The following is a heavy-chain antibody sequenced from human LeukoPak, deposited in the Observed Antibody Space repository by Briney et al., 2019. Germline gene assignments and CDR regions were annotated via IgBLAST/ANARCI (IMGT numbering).Heavy chain of an antibody. CDR3: ARDMTTVTTRIYGMDV. Sequence: GGSLRLSCAASRFTFSSYSMNWVRQAPGKGLEWVSSISSSSSYIYYADSVKGRFTISRDNAKNSLYPQMNSLRAEDTAVYYCARDMTTVTTRIYGMDVWGQGTTVTVSS. J-gene: IGHJ6*02. CDR1: RFTFSSYS. D-gene: IGHD4-11*01. CDR2: ISSSSSYI. V-gene: IGHV3-21*01.